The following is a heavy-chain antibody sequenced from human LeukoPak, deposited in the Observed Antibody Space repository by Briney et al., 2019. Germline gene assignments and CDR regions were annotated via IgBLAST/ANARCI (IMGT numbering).Heavy chain of an antibody. D-gene: IGHD2-21*02. J-gene: IGHJ6*02. CDR2: MNPNSGNT. CDR3: ARGEVTAYYYYYYGMDV. CDR1: GYTFTSYD. Sequence: ASVTVSCKASGYTFTSYDINWVRQATGQGLEWMGWMNPNSGNTGYAQKFQGRVTMTRNTSISTAYMELSSLRSEDTAVYYCARGEVTAYYYYYYGMDVWGQGTTVTVSS. V-gene: IGHV1-8*01.